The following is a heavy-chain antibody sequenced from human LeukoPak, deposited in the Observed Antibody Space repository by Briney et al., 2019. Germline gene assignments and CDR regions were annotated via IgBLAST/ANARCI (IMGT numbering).Heavy chain of an antibody. CDR3: TRDPRHFDS. CDR2: ISSSGSTI. V-gene: IGHV3-11*04. CDR1: GGFIGSSSYY. D-gene: IGHD6-6*01. J-gene: IGHJ5*01. Sequence: PSETLSLTCTVSGGFIGSSSYYWGWIRQAPGKGLEWVSYISSSGSTIYYADSVKGRFTISRDNAKNSLYLQMSSLRVEDTAVYYCTRDPRHFDSCGQGTLVTVSS.